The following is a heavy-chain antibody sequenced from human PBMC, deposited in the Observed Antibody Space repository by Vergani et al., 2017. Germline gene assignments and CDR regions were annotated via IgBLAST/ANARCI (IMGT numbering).Heavy chain of an antibody. CDR2: IYTSGST. J-gene: IGHJ4*02. V-gene: IGHV4-59*10. CDR1: GGSFSGYY. Sequence: QVQLQQWGAGLLKPSETLSLTCAVYGGSFSGYYWSWIRQPPGKGLEWIGRIYTSGSTNYNPSLKSRVTISVDTSKNQFSLKLSSVTAADTAVYYCARDSGVVTSYDYWGQGTLVTVSS. D-gene: IGHD4-23*01. CDR3: ARDSGVVTSYDY.